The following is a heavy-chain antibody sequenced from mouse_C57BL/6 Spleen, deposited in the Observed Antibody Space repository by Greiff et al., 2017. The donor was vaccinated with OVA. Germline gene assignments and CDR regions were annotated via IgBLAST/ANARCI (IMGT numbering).Heavy chain of an antibody. CDR1: GFNIKDYY. CDR3: ARGNDGDSFAY. Sequence: EVKLQESGAELVKPGASVKLSCTASGFNIKDYYMHWVKQRTEQGLEWIGRIDPEDGETKYAPKFQGKATITADTSANTAYLQLSSLASEDTAVDYCARGNDGDSFAYWGQGTLVTVSA. J-gene: IGHJ3*01. CDR2: IDPEDGET. D-gene: IGHD2-3*01. V-gene: IGHV14-2*01.